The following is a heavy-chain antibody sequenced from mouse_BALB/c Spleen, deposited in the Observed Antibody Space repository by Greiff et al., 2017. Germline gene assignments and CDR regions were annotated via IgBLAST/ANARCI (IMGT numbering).Heavy chain of an antibody. D-gene: IGHD2-4*01. Sequence: EVQLQQSGPELVKPGASVKMSCKASGYSFTSYVMHWVKQKPGQGLEWIGYINPYNDGTKYNEKFKGKATLTSDKSSSTAYMELSSLTSEDSAVYYCARESMIKDFDYWGQGTTLTVSS. CDR1: GYSFTSYV. J-gene: IGHJ2*01. CDR3: ARESMIKDFDY. V-gene: IGHV1-14*01. CDR2: INPYNDGT.